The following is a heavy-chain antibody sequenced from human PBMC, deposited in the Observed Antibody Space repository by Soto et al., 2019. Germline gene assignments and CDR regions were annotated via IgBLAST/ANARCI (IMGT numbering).Heavy chain of an antibody. Sequence: GASVKVSCKASGYTFTSYAMNWVRQAPGQGLEWMGWINTNTGNPTYAQGFTGRFVFSLDKSISTAYLQWSSLKASDTAMYYCARLRAAGYYDSSGSVPNYYYYGMDVWGQGTTVTVSS. V-gene: IGHV7-4-1*02. D-gene: IGHD3-22*01. CDR2: INTNTGNP. CDR3: ARLRAAGYYDSSGSVPNYYYYGMDV. J-gene: IGHJ6*02. CDR1: GYTFTSYA.